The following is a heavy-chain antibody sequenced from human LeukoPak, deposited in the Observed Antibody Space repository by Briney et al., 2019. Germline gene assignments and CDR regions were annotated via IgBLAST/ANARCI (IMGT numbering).Heavy chain of an antibody. D-gene: IGHD6-19*01. J-gene: IGHJ4*02. Sequence: GGSLRLSCAASGFTFSSYSMNWVRRAPGKGLEWVSYISSSSSTIYYADSVKGRFTISRDNAKNSLYLQMNSLRAEDTAVYYCARGKKWYSSGWFYYFDYWGQGTLVTVSS. CDR1: GFTFSSYS. CDR3: ARGKKWYSSGWFYYFDY. V-gene: IGHV3-48*01. CDR2: ISSSSSTI.